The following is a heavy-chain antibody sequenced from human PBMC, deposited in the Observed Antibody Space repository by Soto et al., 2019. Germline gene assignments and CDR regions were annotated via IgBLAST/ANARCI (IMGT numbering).Heavy chain of an antibody. CDR3: ARVSESYSFDY. CDR1: GGSISSYY. J-gene: IGHJ4*02. CDR2: IYYSGST. V-gene: IGHV4-59*01. Sequence: PSETLSLTCTVSGGSISSYYWSWIRQPPGKGLEWIGYIYYSGSTNYNPSLKSRVTISVDTSKNQFSLKLSSVTAADTAVYYCARVSESYSFDYWGQGTLVTVSS. D-gene: IGHD3-10*01.